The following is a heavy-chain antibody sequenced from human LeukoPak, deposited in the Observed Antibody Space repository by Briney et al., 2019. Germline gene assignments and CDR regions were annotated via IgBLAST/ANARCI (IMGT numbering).Heavy chain of an antibody. Sequence: SETLSLTCAVSGGSVSSGTFYWSWIRQAPGKGLEWIGYVSYSGSTDYNPSLKSRVTVSVDTSKNQFSLRLTSVTAADTAVYYCARGFGPWPFHGPGLVMDVWGQGTTVTVSS. V-gene: IGHV4-61*01. CDR3: ARGFGPWPFHGPGLVMDV. CDR2: VSYSGST. CDR1: GGSVSSGTFY. D-gene: IGHD3-10*01. J-gene: IGHJ6*02.